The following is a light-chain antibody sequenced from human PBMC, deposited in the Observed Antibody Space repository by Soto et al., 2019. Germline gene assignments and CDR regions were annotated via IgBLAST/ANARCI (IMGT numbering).Light chain of an antibody. CDR2: DAP. J-gene: IGKJ1*01. CDR1: QSISSW. Sequence: DIQMTQSPSTLSASVGDRVTITCRASQSISSWLAWYQQKPGKTPKLLIYDAPNLKSGVPSRFSGSGSGTEFTLTISSLQPDDFATYYCQQYHTYSTFGQGTKV. CDR3: QQYHTYST. V-gene: IGKV1-5*01.